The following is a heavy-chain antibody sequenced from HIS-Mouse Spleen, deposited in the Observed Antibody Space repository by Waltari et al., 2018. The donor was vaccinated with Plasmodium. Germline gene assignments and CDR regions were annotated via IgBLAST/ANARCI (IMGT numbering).Heavy chain of an antibody. CDR3: ARDLAAAGHFDY. D-gene: IGHD6-13*01. CDR1: GYTFTGYY. J-gene: IGHJ4*02. Sequence: QVQLVQSGAEVKKPGASVKVSCKASGYTFTGYYMPWVRQGPGQGLEWMGWSNPNSGGTNYAKKVQGRVTMTRDTAISTAYMELSRRRSDDTAVYYCARDLAAAGHFDYWGQGTLVTVSS. V-gene: IGHV1-2*02. CDR2: SNPNSGGT.